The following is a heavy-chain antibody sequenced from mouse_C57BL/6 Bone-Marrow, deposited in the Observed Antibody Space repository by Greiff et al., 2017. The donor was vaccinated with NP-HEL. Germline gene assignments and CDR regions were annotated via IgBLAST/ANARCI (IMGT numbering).Heavy chain of an antibody. CDR2: IYPGSGST. V-gene: IGHV1-55*01. Sequence: QVQLQQPGAELVKPGASVQMSCKASGYTFTSYWITWVKQRPGQGLEWIGDIYPGSGSTNYNEKFKRKATLTVDTSSSTAYMQLSSLTSEDSAVYYCARYFYAMDYGGQGTSVTVSS. J-gene: IGHJ4*01. CDR3: ARYFYAMDY. D-gene: IGHD1-1*01. CDR1: GYTFTSYW.